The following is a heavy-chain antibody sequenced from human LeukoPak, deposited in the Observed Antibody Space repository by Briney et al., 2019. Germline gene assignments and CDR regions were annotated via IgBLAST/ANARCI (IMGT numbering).Heavy chain of an antibody. CDR2: IYYSGST. CDR3: ARASWTTRTIDY. Sequence: SETLSLTCTVSGGSISSYYWSWIRQPPGKGLEWIGYIYYSGSTNYNPSLKSRVTISADTSKNQFSLKLSSVTAADTAVYYCARASWTTRTIDYWGQGTLVTVSS. J-gene: IGHJ4*02. V-gene: IGHV4-59*01. CDR1: GGSISSYY. D-gene: IGHD1/OR15-1a*01.